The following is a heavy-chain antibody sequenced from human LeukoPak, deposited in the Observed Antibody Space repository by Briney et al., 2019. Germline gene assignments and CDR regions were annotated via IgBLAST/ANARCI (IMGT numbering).Heavy chain of an antibody. CDR3: ARGSFKYYYDSSGYLERYFDL. D-gene: IGHD3-22*01. V-gene: IGHV1-18*01. Sequence: GASVKVSCKASGYTFTSYGISWVRQAPGQGLEWMGWISAYNGNTNYAQKLQGRVTMTRNTSISTAYMELSSLRSEDTAVYYCARGSFKYYYDSSGYLERYFDLWGRGTLVTVSS. CDR2: ISAYNGNT. CDR1: GYTFTSYG. J-gene: IGHJ2*01.